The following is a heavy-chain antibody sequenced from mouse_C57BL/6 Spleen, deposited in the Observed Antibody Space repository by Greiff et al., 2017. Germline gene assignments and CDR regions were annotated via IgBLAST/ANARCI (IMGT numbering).Heavy chain of an antibody. Sequence: VQLKESGPGLVKPSQSLSLTCSVTGYSITSGYYWNWIRQFPGNKLEWMGYISYDGSNNYNPSLKNRISITRDTSKNQFFLKLNSVTTEDTATYYCARGRVSYWYFDVWGTGTTVTVSS. CDR3: ARGRVSYWYFDV. J-gene: IGHJ1*03. CDR1: GYSITSGYY. CDR2: ISYDGSN. V-gene: IGHV3-6*01.